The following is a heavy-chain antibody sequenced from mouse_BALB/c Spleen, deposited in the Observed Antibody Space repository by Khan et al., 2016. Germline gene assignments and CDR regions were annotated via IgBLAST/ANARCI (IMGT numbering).Heavy chain of an antibody. Sequence: QLEESGPGLVRPSQSLSLTCAVTGYSITSDYAWNWIRQFPGNKLAWMGYITYSGSTTYHPSLRSRLSVTRATSKNQFFLQLSSVTNEDTATYYCARSQFIFASFAYWGQGTLVTVSA. CDR2: ITYSGST. CDR1: GYSITSDYA. D-gene: IGHD1-1*01. V-gene: IGHV3-2*02. J-gene: IGHJ3*01. CDR3: ARSQFIFASFAY.